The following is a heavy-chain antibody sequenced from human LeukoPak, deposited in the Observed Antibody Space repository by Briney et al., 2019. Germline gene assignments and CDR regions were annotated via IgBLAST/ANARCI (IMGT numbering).Heavy chain of an antibody. CDR3: ARGANWGSLGAFDI. CDR1: GYTFTGYY. CDR2: INPNSGGT. J-gene: IGHJ3*02. V-gene: IGHV1-2*02. Sequence: ASVKVSCTASGYTFTGYYMHWVRQAPGQGLEWMGWINPNSGGTNYAQKFQGRVTMTRDTSISTAYMELSRLRSDDTAVYYCARGANWGSLGAFDIWGQGTMVTVSS. D-gene: IGHD7-27*01.